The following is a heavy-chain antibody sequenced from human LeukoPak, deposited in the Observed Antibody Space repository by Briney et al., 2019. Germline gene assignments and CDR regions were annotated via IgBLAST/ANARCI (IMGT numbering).Heavy chain of an antibody. V-gene: IGHV4-30-2*01. CDR3: ARGYSGYASDAFDI. CDR2: IYHSGST. Sequence: SQTLSLTCAVSGGSISSGGYSWSWIRQPPGKCLEWIGYIYHSGSTYYNPSLKSRVTISVDRSKNQFSLKLSSVTAADTAVYYCARGYSGYASDAFDIWGQGTMVTVSS. D-gene: IGHD5-12*01. CDR1: GGSISSGGYS. J-gene: IGHJ3*02.